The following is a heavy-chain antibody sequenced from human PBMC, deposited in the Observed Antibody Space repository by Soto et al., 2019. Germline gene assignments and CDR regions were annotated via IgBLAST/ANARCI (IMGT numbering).Heavy chain of an antibody. CDR2: ISSSGSTI. CDR1: GFTFSDYY. J-gene: IGHJ4*02. CDR3: ASLYSGSYWKGYVSGDY. V-gene: IGHV3-11*01. Sequence: GGSLRLSCAASGFTFSDYYMSWIRQAPGKGLEWVSYISSSGSTIYYADSVKGRFTISRDNAKNSLYLQMNSLRAEDTAVYYCASLYSGSYWKGYVSGDYWGQGTLVTVSS. D-gene: IGHD1-26*01.